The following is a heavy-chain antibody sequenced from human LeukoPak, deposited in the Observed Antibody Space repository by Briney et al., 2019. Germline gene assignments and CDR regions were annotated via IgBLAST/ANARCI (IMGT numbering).Heavy chain of an antibody. CDR3: ARVFTMVRVNDAFDI. D-gene: IGHD3-10*01. Sequence: PGGSLRLSCAASGFTFSSYAMRWVRQAPGKGLECVAVISYDGSNKYYAYSVTGRFTISRDNSKNTLYLQMNSLRAEDTAAYYCARVFTMVRVNDAFDIWGQGTMVTVSS. J-gene: IGHJ3*02. V-gene: IGHV3-30-3*01. CDR2: ISYDGSNK. CDR1: GFTFSSYA.